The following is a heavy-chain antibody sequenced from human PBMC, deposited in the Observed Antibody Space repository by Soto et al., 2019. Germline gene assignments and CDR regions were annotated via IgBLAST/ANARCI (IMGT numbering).Heavy chain of an antibody. CDR3: ARGPRESGEWLLFDY. Sequence: ASVKVSCKASGYTCSTYEINWVRRAAGQGLEWMGRMNPDNGNTGYAQKFQDRVTMTRNTSISTAYMELSSLRSDDTAVYYCARGPRESGEWLLFDYWGQGALVTVSS. D-gene: IGHD3-3*01. J-gene: IGHJ4*02. CDR1: GYTCSTYE. V-gene: IGHV1-8*01. CDR2: MNPDNGNT.